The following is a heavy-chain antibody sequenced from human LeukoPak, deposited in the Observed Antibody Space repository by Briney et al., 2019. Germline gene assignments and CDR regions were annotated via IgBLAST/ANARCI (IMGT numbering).Heavy chain of an antibody. CDR1: GGSISSFY. D-gene: IGHD3-10*01. CDR3: ARVSMAYHDSENYYNCIDY. Sequence: PSETLSLTCTVSGGSISSFYWSWIRQPPGKGLEWIGYIYYNGGTNYSPSLKSRVTISLDTSKNQFSLKLDSVTAADTAVYYCARVSMAYHDSENYYNCIDYWGQGTLVTVSS. V-gene: IGHV4-59*01. CDR2: IYYNGGT. J-gene: IGHJ4*02.